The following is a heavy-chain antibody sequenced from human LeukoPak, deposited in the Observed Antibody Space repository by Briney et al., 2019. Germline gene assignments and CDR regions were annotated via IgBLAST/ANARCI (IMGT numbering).Heavy chain of an antibody. CDR2: IYYSGSS. D-gene: IGHD6-19*01. Sequence: SETLSLTCTVSGGSISSYYWTWIRQPPGKGLEWIGYIYYSGSSNYNPSLKSRVSISVDTSKNQFSLKLSSVTAADTAVYFCAREVVAVAGSYFDSWGQGTLVTVSS. J-gene: IGHJ4*02. CDR3: AREVVAVAGSYFDS. V-gene: IGHV4-59*01. CDR1: GGSISSYY.